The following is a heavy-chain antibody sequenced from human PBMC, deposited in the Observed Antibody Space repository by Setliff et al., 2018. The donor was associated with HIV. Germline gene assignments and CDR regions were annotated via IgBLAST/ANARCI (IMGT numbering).Heavy chain of an antibody. CDR1: GFSFSNYG. CDR3: AREFALGSDF. D-gene: IGHD7-27*01. V-gene: IGHV3-33*01. J-gene: IGHJ4*02. Sequence: GGSLRLSCAASGFSFSNYGMNWVRQAPGKGLEWVAVIWHDGSIKYYADSVKGRFTISRDNSKNRLYLQMNSPRAEDTALYYCAREFALGSDFWGQGTLVTVSS. CDR2: IWHDGSIK.